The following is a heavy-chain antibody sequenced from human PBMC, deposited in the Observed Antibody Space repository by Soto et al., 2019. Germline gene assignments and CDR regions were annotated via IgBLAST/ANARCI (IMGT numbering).Heavy chain of an antibody. CDR2: IYSGGYT. V-gene: IGHV3-53*02. D-gene: IGHD3-10*01. J-gene: IGHJ4*02. Sequence: EVQLVETGGGLIQPGGSLRLSCAVSGFTVSNNYMSWVRQAPGKELEGVSVIYSGGYTAYGDSVKGRFTISRDNSKNTQFLKIKTRRAAARAVYYCATRAGGGGYWGQGTLVTVSS. CDR1: GFTVSNNY. CDR3: ATRAGGGGY.